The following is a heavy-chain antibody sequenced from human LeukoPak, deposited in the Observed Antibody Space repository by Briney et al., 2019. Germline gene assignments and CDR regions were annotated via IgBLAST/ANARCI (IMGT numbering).Heavy chain of an antibody. CDR1: GGSISSGSYY. D-gene: IGHD3-3*01. CDR3: ARDSNDFWSGYFDY. V-gene: IGHV4-61*02. J-gene: IGHJ4*02. Sequence: SETLSLTCTVSGGSISSGSYYWSWIRQPAWKGLEWIGRIYSSGSTNYNPSLKSRVTISVDTSKNQLSLKLTSVTAADTAVYYCARDSNDFWSGYFDYWGQGTLVTVSS. CDR2: IYSSGST.